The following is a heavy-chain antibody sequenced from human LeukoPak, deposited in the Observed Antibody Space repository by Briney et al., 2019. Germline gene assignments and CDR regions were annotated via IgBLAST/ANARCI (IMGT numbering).Heavy chain of an antibody. CDR3: ARDQRLEVPNYYYYGMHV. CDR1: GGSFSSYF. V-gene: IGHV4-59*01. CDR2: IYYSGST. Sequence: SETLSLTCTVSGGSFSSYFWSWIRQRPGKGLEWIGYIYYSGSTNYNPSLKSRVTISVDTSKNQFSLKLSSVTAADTAVYYCARDQRLEVPNYYYYGMHVWGQGTTVTVSS. D-gene: IGHD2-2*01. J-gene: IGHJ6*02.